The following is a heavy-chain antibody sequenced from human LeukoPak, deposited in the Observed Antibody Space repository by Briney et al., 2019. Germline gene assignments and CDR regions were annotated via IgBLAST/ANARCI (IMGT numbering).Heavy chain of an antibody. D-gene: IGHD3-22*01. CDR1: GYTFTGYY. J-gene: IGHJ4*02. V-gene: IGHV1-2*02. CDR3: ASGGSDDSSGYYYEFGDY. CDR2: INPNSGGT. Sequence: ASVKVSCKASGYTFTGYYMHWVRQAPGQGLEWMGWINPNSGGTNYAQKFQGRVTMTRDTSISTAYMELSRLRSDDTAVYYCASGGSDDSSGYYYEFGDYWGQGTLVTVSS.